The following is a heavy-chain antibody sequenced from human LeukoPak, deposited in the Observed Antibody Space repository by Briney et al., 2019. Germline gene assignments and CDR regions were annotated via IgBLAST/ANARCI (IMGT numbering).Heavy chain of an antibody. Sequence: GGSLRLSCAASGFTFSSYAMSWVRQAPGKGLEWVSAISGSGGSTYYADSVKGRFTISRDNSKNTLYLQMNSLRAEDTAVYYCAEGAVYYYGSGSSVPVDVWGQGTTVTVSS. CDR1: GFTFSSYA. J-gene: IGHJ6*02. CDR3: AEGAVYYYGSGSSVPVDV. D-gene: IGHD3-10*01. CDR2: ISGSGGST. V-gene: IGHV3-23*01.